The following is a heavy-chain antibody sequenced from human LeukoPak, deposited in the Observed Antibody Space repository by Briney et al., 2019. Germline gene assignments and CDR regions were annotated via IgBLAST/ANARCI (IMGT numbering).Heavy chain of an antibody. Sequence: PSETLSLTCTVSGGSISSYYWSWIRQPPGQGLEWIGYIYYRGSTNYNPSLKSRVTISVDTSKNQFSLKLSSVTAADTAVYYCARDVLQAFDIWGQGTMVTVSS. CDR1: GGSISSYY. J-gene: IGHJ3*02. CDR2: IYYRGST. V-gene: IGHV4-59*01. D-gene: IGHD2-15*01. CDR3: ARDVLQAFDI.